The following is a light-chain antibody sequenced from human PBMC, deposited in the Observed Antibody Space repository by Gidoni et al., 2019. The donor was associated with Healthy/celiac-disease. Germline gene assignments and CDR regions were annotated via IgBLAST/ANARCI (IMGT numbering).Light chain of an antibody. CDR3: QQSYSTPRT. CDR2: AAS. CDR1: QSISSY. V-gene: IGKV1-39*01. J-gene: IGKJ1*01. Sequence: DIQMTQSPSSLSASVGDRVTITCRASQSISSYLNWYQQKPGKAPKLLIYAASSLQSGVTSRFSGSGSGTDFTLTISSLQPEDFAPYYCQQSYSTPRTFXQXTKVEIK.